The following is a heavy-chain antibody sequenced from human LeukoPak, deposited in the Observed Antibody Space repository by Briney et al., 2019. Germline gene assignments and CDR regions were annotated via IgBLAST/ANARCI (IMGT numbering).Heavy chain of an antibody. Sequence: ASVKVSCKASGYTFTSYGISWVRQAPGQGLEWMGWISAYNGNTNYAQKLQGRVTMTTDTSTSTAYMELRSLRSDDTAVYYCARRSKAYVRSYYFDYWGQGTLVTVSS. CDR1: GYTFTSYG. V-gene: IGHV1-18*01. CDR3: ARRSKAYVRSYYFDY. J-gene: IGHJ4*02. CDR2: ISAYNGNT. D-gene: IGHD3-10*02.